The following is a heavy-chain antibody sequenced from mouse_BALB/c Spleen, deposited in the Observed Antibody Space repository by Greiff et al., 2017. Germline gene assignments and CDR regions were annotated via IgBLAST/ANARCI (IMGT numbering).Heavy chain of an antibody. Sequence: EVQLVESGAELVRSGASVKLSCTASGFNIKDYYMHWVKQRPEQGLEWIGWIDPENGDTEYAPKFQGKATMTADTSSNTAYLQLSSLTSEDTAVYYCNAPELLYDYDGVDAMDYWGQGTSVTVSS. CDR3: NAPELLYDYDGVDAMDY. CDR2: IDPENGDT. J-gene: IGHJ4*01. V-gene: IGHV14-4*02. D-gene: IGHD2-4*01. CDR1: GFNIKDYY.